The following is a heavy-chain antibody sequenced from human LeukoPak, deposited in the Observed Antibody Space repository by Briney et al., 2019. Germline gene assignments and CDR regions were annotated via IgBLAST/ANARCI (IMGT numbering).Heavy chain of an antibody. V-gene: IGHV4-34*01. CDR2: INHSGST. CDR3: ARGRNIHAFDI. J-gene: IGHJ3*02. D-gene: IGHD2/OR15-2a*01. CDR1: GGSFSAYY. Sequence: SETLSLTCAVYGGSFSAYYWSWIRQPPGKGLEWIGEINHSGSTTYNPSLKSRVTISVHTSKNEFSLKLSSVTAADTAVYCARGRNIHAFDIWGQGTMVTVSS.